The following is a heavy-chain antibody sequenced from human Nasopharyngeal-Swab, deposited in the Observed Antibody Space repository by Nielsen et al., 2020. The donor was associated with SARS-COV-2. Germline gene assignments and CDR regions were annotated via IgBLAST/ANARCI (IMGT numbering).Heavy chain of an antibody. Sequence: GGSLRLSCAASGFTFDDYAMHWVRQAPGKGLEWVSGISWNSGSIGYADSVKGRFTISRDNAKNSLYLQMTSLRAEDTALYYCAKAYCSSTSCYHYFDYWGQGTLVTVSS. J-gene: IGHJ4*02. CDR3: AKAYCSSTSCYHYFDY. D-gene: IGHD2-2*01. CDR2: ISWNSGSI. CDR1: GFTFDDYA. V-gene: IGHV3-9*01.